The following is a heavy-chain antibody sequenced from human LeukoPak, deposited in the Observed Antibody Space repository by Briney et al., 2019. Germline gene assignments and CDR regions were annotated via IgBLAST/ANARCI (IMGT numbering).Heavy chain of an antibody. J-gene: IGHJ4*02. CDR1: GGSFSSYA. CDR2: IIPILGIA. Sequence: ASVKVSCKASGGSFSSYAISWVRQAPGQGLEWMGRIIPILGIANYAQKFQGRVTITADKSTSTAYMELSSLRSEDTAVYYCAREGTGGPFDYWGQGTLVTVSS. CDR3: AREGTGGPFDY. V-gene: IGHV1-69*04. D-gene: IGHD1-14*01.